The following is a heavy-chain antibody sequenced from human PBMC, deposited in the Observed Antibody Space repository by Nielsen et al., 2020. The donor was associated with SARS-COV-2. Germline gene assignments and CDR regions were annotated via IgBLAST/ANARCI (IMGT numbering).Heavy chain of an antibody. CDR2: VDRSGST. CDR3: ARGDDSDSLDL. CDR1: GGSIKTNNW. V-gene: IGHV4-4*02. J-gene: IGHJ3*01. Sequence: SETLSLTCDVSGGSIKTNNWWTCVRQAPGKGLEWIGEVDRSGSTHYNPSLKSRVNISIDTSNNHFSLMLESVTAADTAVYFCARGDDSDSLDLWGRGTTVSVSS. D-gene: IGHD3-16*01.